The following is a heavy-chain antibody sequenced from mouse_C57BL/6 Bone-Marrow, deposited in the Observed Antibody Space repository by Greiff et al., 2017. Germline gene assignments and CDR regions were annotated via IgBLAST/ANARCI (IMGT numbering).Heavy chain of an antibody. V-gene: IGHV5-6*02. Sequence: EVRLVESGGDLVKPGGSLKLSCAASGFTFSSYGMSWVRQTPDKRLEWVATISSGGSYTYYPDSVKGRFTLSRDNAKNTLYLQMSSLKSEDTAMYYCARRVRGFAYWGQGTLVTVSA. CDR2: ISSGGSYT. CDR1: GFTFSSYG. CDR3: ARRVRGFAY. J-gene: IGHJ3*01.